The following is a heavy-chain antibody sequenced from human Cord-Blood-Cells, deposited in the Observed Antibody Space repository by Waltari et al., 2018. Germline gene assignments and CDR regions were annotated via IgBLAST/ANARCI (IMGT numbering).Heavy chain of an antibody. CDR1: GYPLTELY. D-gene: IGHD5-12*01. J-gene: IGHJ4*02. Sequence: QVQLVQSGAEVNKPGASVKVSCKVSGYPLTELYMHWVRQAPGKGLEWMGGFDPEDGETIYAQKFQGRVTMTEDTSTDTAYMELSSLRSEDTAVYYCARGGRGYSGYDSSHFDYWGQGTLVTVSS. CDR3: ARGGRGYSGYDSSHFDY. CDR2: FDPEDGET. V-gene: IGHV1-24*01.